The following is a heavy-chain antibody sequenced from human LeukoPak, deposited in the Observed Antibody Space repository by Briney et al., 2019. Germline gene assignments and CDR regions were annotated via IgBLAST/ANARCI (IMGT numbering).Heavy chain of an antibody. D-gene: IGHD3-10*01. CDR2: IYYNGRT. J-gene: IGHJ4*02. CDR3: ARDYNNYIVDH. CDR1: GGSISTYY. Sequence: SETLSLNCTVSGGSISTYYWTWIRQPPGKPLEWIGYIYYNGRTKYNPSLKSRVTMSIDTSENQFSLSLSSVTTADTAVYYCARDYNNYIVDHWGQGALVTVSS. V-gene: IGHV4-59*01.